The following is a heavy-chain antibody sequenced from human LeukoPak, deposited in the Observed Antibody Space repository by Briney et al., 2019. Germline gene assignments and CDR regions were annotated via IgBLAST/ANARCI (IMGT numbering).Heavy chain of an antibody. CDR3: AREDYGGNSGTYFDY. V-gene: IGHV6-1*01. J-gene: IGHJ4*02. CDR2: TYYRSKWYN. D-gene: IGHD4-23*01. Sequence: SQTLSLTCAISGDSVSSSSATWTWIRQSPSGSLEWLGRTYYRSKWYNEYAASVRSRITINPDTSKNQFSLQLGSVTPEDTAVYYCAREDYGGNSGTYFDYWGQGTLVTVSS. CDR1: GDSVSSSSAT.